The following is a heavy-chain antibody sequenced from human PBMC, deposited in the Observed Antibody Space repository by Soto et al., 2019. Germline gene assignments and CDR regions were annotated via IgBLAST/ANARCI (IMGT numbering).Heavy chain of an antibody. Sequence: PSETLSLTCTVSGASISYNSYYWAWIRQPPGKGLEWIGTIHYSGSAYFNPSLRSRVTISVDTSKNQFFLRLSSVTAADTSVYYCARVPSGAYYYFDYWGQGTLVTVS. V-gene: IGHV4-39*01. J-gene: IGHJ4*02. CDR2: IHYSGSA. D-gene: IGHD3-10*01. CDR3: ARVPSGAYYYFDY. CDR1: GASISYNSYY.